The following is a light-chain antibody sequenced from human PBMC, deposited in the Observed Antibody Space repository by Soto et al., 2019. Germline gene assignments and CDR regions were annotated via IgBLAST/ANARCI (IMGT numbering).Light chain of an antibody. V-gene: IGLV2-11*01. CDR3: YSYAGTYTSL. CDR1: TSDVGGYDY. CDR2: DVS. Sequence: QSALTQPRSVSGSPGQSVTISCSGSTSDVGGYDYVSWYQQHPGKVPKLLIYDVSKRPAGVPDRFSGSRSGNTASLTISGLQAEDDADYYCYSYAGTYTSLFGSGTKLTVL. J-gene: IGLJ1*01.